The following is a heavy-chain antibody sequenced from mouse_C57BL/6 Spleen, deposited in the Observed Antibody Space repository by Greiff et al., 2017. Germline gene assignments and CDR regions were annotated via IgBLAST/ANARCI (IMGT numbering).Heavy chain of an antibody. CDR2: INPSTGGT. V-gene: IGHV1-42*01. CDR3: ARGYYGNYWYFDV. Sequence: EVQLQESGPELVKPGASVKISCKASGYSFTGYYMNWVKQSPEKSLQWIGEINPSTGGTTYNQKFKAKATLTVDKSSSTAYMQLKSLTSEDSAVYYCARGYYGNYWYFDVWGTGTTVTVSS. J-gene: IGHJ1*03. CDR1: GYSFTGYY. D-gene: IGHD2-1*01.